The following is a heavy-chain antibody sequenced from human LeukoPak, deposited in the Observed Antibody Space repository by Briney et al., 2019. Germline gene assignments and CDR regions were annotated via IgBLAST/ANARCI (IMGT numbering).Heavy chain of an antibody. CDR3: ARTMVRGVTYYYYYMDV. Sequence: SGTLSLTCTVSGGSISSYYWSWIRQPPGKGLEWGGHIYYSGSTNYNPSLKRRVTISVDTSKNQFSLKLSSVTAADTAVYYCARTMVRGVTYYYYYMDVWGKGTTVTISS. V-gene: IGHV4-59*01. CDR1: GGSISSYY. CDR2: IYYSGST. J-gene: IGHJ6*03. D-gene: IGHD3-10*01.